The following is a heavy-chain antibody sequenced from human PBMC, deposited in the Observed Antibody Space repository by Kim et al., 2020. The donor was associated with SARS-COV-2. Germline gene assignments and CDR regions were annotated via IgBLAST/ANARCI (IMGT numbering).Heavy chain of an antibody. V-gene: IGHV4-28*03. D-gene: IGHD4-17*01. Sequence: YRTPSLKSRVTMSVDTSTNQFSLQLSSVTAADTAVYYCARGTTVVTLIDDWGQGTLVTVSS. CDR3: ARGTTVVTLIDD. J-gene: IGHJ4*02.